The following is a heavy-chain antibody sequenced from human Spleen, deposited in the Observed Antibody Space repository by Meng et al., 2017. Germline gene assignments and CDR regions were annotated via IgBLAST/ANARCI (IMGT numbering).Heavy chain of an antibody. V-gene: IGHV3-23*01. Sequence: GGSLRLSCAASGFTFSSYAMSWVRQAPGKGLEWVSGIGGSGGSTYYAASVKGRFTISRDNSKNTLYLQMNSLRAEDTAVYYCAKDPYYYDSSGYYAANAFAIWGPGRKV. J-gene: IGHJ3*02. D-gene: IGHD3-22*01. CDR3: AKDPYYYDSSGYYAANAFAI. CDR2: IGGSGGST. CDR1: GFTFSSYA.